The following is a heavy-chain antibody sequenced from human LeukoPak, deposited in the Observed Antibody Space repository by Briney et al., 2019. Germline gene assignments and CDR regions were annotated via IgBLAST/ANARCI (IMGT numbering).Heavy chain of an antibody. V-gene: IGHV4-34*01. J-gene: IGHJ4*02. CDR3: ARYGPGSGTYPTPWYFAY. CDR2: INLSGTT. CDR1: GGSFSGYY. D-gene: IGHD1-26*01. Sequence: PSETLSLTCAVYGGSFSGYYWSWICQPPGRGLEWIGEINLSGTTNYNPSLKSRVTISLDTSKNQFSLKLSSVTVADAAIYYCARYGPGSGTYPTPWYFAYWGQGTLVTVSS.